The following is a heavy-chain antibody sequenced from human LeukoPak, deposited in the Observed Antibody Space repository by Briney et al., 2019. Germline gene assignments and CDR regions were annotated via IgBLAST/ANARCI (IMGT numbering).Heavy chain of an antibody. D-gene: IGHD3-9*01. Sequence: ASVKVSCKTSGYSVTDYYMHWGRQAPGQGLEWMGWINPNTGGTKYAQEFQGRVTMTGDTSLSIVQMELRSLTGDDTAMYYCATPVPGYGALDVWGQGTMVTVSS. J-gene: IGHJ3*01. V-gene: IGHV1-2*02. CDR2: INPNTGGT. CDR3: ATPVPGYGALDV. CDR1: GYSVTDYY.